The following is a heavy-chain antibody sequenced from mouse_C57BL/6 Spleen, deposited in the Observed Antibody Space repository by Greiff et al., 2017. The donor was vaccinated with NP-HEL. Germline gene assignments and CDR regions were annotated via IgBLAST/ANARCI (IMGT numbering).Heavy chain of an antibody. CDR2: INHDGSST. J-gene: IGHJ2*01. CDR1: GFTFSDYY. Sequence: EVQLMEPEGGLVQPGSSMKLSCTASGFTFSDYYMAWVRQVPEKGLEWVANINHDGSSTYYLDSLKSRFIISKDNAKNILYLQMSSLKSEDTATYYCAREGYFDYWGQGTTLTVSS. CDR3: AREGYFDY. V-gene: IGHV5-16*01.